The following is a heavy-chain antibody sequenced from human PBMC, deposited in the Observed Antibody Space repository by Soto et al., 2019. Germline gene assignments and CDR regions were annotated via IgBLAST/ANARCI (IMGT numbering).Heavy chain of an antibody. V-gene: IGHV3-23*01. Sequence: EVQLLESGGGLVQPGGSLRLSCAASGFTFSSYAMSWVRQAPGKGLEWVSAISGSGGSTYYADSVKGRFTISRDNSKNTLYLQMNRLRAEDTAVYYCAKAPHWDYYGSGSYHWGQGTLVTVSS. CDR1: GFTFSSYA. J-gene: IGHJ5*02. CDR3: AKAPHWDYYGSGSYH. D-gene: IGHD3-10*01. CDR2: ISGSGGST.